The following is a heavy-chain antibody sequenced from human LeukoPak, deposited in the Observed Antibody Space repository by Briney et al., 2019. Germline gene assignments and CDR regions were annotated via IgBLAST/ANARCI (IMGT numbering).Heavy chain of an antibody. CDR3: ARGVKIEYSSSSRNWFFDL. J-gene: IGHJ2*01. Sequence: SETLSLTCTVSGGSISSSTYHWGWIRQSPGEGLECIGTVYYTGNTYYNPSLKSRVTISLDTSKDQFSLRLSSVTAADTAVYYCARGVKIEYSSSSRNWFFDLWGRGTLVTVSS. CDR1: GGSISSSTYH. D-gene: IGHD6-6*01. CDR2: VYYTGNT. V-gene: IGHV4-39*01.